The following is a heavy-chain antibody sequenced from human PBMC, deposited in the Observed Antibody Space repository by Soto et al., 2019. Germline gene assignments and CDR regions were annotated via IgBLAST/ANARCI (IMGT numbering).Heavy chain of an antibody. CDR1: GGSISSGGYY. V-gene: IGHV4-31*03. CDR2: IYYSGST. CDR3: AREVTGTTYDYYYGMDV. D-gene: IGHD1-7*01. Sequence: SETLSLTCTVSGGSISSGGYYWSWIRQHPGKGLEWIGYIYYSGSTYYNPSLKSRVTISVDTSKNQFSLKLSSVTAADTAVYYCAREVTGTTYDYYYGMDVWGQGTTVTVSS. J-gene: IGHJ6*02.